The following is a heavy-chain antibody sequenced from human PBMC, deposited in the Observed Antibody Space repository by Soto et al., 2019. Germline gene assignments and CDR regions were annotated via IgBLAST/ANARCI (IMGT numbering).Heavy chain of an antibody. V-gene: IGHV1-3*01. Sequence: ASVKVSCKASGYSFRSYGIQWVRQAPGQSLGWMGWINVDNGDTKYSQNFQDRVTIIRDTSASTVYMELSSLRTEDTAVYYCARVGLKYLRWFDPWGQGXLVTVYS. CDR3: ARVGLKYLRWFDP. D-gene: IGHD6-6*01. CDR2: INVDNGDT. J-gene: IGHJ5*02. CDR1: GYSFRSYG.